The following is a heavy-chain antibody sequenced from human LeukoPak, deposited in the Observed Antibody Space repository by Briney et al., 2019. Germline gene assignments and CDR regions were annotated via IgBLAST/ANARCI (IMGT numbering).Heavy chain of an antibody. J-gene: IGHJ4*02. CDR1: GFTFSSHW. V-gene: IGHV3-7*01. CDR2: IKQDGSEK. CDR3: ARALNYFDY. Sequence: GGSLRLSCAASGFTFSSHWMNWVRQAPGKGLEWVANIKQDGSEKYYVDSVKGRFTISRDNAKNSLYLQMNSLRAEDTAVYYCARALNYFDYWGQGTLVTVSS.